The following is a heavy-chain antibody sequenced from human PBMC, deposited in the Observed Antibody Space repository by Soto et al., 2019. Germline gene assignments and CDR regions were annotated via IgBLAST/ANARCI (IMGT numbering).Heavy chain of an antibody. V-gene: IGHV4-34*01. CDR1: CGSFSSYY. CDR3: ARTSRFDC. CDR2: INHSGST. Sequence: QVQLQQWGAGLLKPSETLSLTCAVYCGSFSSYYWSWIRQPPGKGLEWIGEINHSGSTNYNPSLKSRVTMSVDTSKNQFSLKLSSVTAADTAVYYCARTSRFDCWGQGTLVTVCS. D-gene: IGHD6-6*01. J-gene: IGHJ4*02.